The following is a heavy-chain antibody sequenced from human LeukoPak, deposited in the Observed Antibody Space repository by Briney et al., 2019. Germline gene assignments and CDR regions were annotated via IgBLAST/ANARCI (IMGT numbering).Heavy chain of an antibody. CDR2: INSDGSST. Sequence: GGSLRLSCAASGFTFSSYWMHWVRQAPGKGLVWVSRINSDGSSTSYADSVKGRFTISRDNAKNTLYLQMNSLRAEDTAVYYCARDWGHGDYAGGFDYWGQGTLVTVSS. CDR1: GFTFSSYW. J-gene: IGHJ4*02. D-gene: IGHD4-17*01. V-gene: IGHV3-74*01. CDR3: ARDWGHGDYAGGFDY.